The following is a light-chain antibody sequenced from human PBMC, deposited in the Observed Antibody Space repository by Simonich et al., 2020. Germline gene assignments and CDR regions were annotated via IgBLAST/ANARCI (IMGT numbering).Light chain of an antibody. CDR1: SSDVGGYNY. J-gene: IGLJ2*01. CDR3: SSYTSSRTVV. V-gene: IGLV2-14*03. CDR2: DII. Sequence: QSALPQPASVSGSPGQSITLSCTGTSSDVGGYNYVSWYQQHPGKAPKLMIYDIINRPSGVSNRFSGSTSGNTDSLTISGLQAEDEADYYCSSYTSSRTVVFGGGTKLTVL.